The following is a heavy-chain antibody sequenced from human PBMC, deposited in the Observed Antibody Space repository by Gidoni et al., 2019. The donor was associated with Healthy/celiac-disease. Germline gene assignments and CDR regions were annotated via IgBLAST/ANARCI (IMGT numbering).Heavy chain of an antibody. J-gene: IGHJ4*02. D-gene: IGHD6-19*01. Sequence: EVRLLESGGALVQPGGSLSLSCAASGFALSSYAMSWVRQAPGKGLEWVSAISGSGGSTYYADSVKGRFTISRDNSKNTLYLQMNSLRAEDTAVYYCAKAVSVAGPAPHFDYWGQGTLVTVSS. CDR1: GFALSSYA. CDR3: AKAVSVAGPAPHFDY. V-gene: IGHV3-23*01. CDR2: ISGSGGST.